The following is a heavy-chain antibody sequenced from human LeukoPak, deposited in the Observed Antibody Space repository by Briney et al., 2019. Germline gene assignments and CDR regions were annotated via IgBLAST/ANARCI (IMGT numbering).Heavy chain of an antibody. CDR1: GGSISSGSYY. CDR2: IYYRGST. Sequence: SETLSLTCNVSGGSISSGSYYWSWIRQPPGKGLEWIGYIYYRGSTNYNPSLKSRVAISVDTSKNQFSLKLSSVTATDTAVYYCAGHEYIAAAGLYYGMDVWGQGTTVTVSS. D-gene: IGHD6-13*01. V-gene: IGHV4-61*01. CDR3: AGHEYIAAAGLYYGMDV. J-gene: IGHJ6*02.